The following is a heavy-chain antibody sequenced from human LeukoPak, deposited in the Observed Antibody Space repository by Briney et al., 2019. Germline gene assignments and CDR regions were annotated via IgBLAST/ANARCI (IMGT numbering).Heavy chain of an antibody. CDR2: ISSSSSYI. D-gene: IGHD6-13*01. J-gene: IGHJ4*02. CDR1: GFTFSSYS. CDR3: ATERIAAAGTGRDY. V-gene: IGHV3-21*01. Sequence: GGSLRLSCAASGFTFSSYSMNWVRQAPGKGLEWVSSISSSSSYIYYADSVKGRFTISRDNAKNSLYLQMNSLRAEDTAVYYCATERIAAAGTGRDYWGRGTLVTVSS.